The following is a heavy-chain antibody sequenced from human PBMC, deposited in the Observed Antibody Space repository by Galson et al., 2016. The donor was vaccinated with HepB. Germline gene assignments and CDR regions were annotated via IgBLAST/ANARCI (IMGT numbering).Heavy chain of an antibody. CDR2: IGTADDT. D-gene: IGHD7-27*01. J-gene: IGHJ3*01. CDR3: ARVGIRDAFDV. Sequence: SLRLSCAASGFIFSTYDMHWVRQVTGKGLEWVSGIGTADDTYYPDSVKGRFIISRENAKNSLYLQMNSLRAGDTAVYYCARVGIRDAFDVWGRGTMVTVSS. V-gene: IGHV3-13*01. CDR1: GFIFSTYD.